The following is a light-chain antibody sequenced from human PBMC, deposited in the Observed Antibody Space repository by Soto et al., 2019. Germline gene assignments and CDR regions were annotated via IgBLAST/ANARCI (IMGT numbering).Light chain of an antibody. CDR3: QQFGSSPGFT. Sequence: EIVLTQSPATLSLSPGERATLSCRASESIESRYLAWYQQRPGQAPRLLIYGTSSRATGIPDRFSGSGSGTDFSLTISRLEPEDCAVYYCQQFGSSPGFTFGPGTKVDIK. J-gene: IGKJ3*01. V-gene: IGKV3-20*01. CDR2: GTS. CDR1: ESIESRY.